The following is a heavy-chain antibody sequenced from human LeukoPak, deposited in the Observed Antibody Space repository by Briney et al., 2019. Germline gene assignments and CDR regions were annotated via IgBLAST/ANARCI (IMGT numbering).Heavy chain of an antibody. CDR1: GYTFTSYY. CDR2: INPSGGST. J-gene: IGHJ4*02. D-gene: IGHD6-19*01. V-gene: IGHV1-46*01. Sequence: ASVKVSCKASGYTFTSYYMHWVRQAPGQGLEWMGIINPSGGSTSYAQKFQGRVTMTRDTSISTAYMELSRLRSDDAAVYYCARVHYRWLAFDYWGQGTLVTVSS. CDR3: ARVHYRWLAFDY.